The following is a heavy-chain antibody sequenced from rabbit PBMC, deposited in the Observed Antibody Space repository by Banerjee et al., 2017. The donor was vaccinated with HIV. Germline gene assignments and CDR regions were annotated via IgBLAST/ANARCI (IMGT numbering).Heavy chain of an antibody. CDR1: GFSFSTDYY. CDR3: ARDLDGVIGWNFGW. CDR2: IYGGVIGST. Sequence: QQQLEESGGGLVKPGGTLTLTCTASGFSFSTDYYMCWVRQAPGKGLESIACIYGGVIGSTYYATWAKGRFTISKTSSTTVTLQMTSLTAADTAIYFCARDLDGVIGWNFGWWGPGTLVTVS. V-gene: IGHV1S45*01. J-gene: IGHJ4*01. D-gene: IGHD1-1*01.